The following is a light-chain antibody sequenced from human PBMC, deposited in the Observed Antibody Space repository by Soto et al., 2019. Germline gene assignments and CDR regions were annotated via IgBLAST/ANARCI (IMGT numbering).Light chain of an antibody. CDR1: QSVSSSY. J-gene: IGKJ3*01. CDR2: DAS. CDR3: QQYGSSRFT. V-gene: IGKV3-20*01. Sequence: EIVLTQSPGTLSLSPGERATLSCRASQSVSSSYLAWYQQKPGQAPRLLIYDASSRAPGIPDRFSGSGSGTDFTLTISGLEPEDFAVYYCQQYGSSRFTFGPGTKVDIK.